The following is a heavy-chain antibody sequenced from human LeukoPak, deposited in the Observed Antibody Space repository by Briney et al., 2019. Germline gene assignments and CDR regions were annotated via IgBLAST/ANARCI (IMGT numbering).Heavy chain of an antibody. J-gene: IGHJ3*02. V-gene: IGHV4-39*07. CDR3: ASWGGNYGDYPPGHDAFDI. CDR2: IYYSGST. CDR1: GGSISSSSYY. Sequence: SETLSLTCTVSGGSISSSSYYWGWIRQPPGKGLEWIGSIYYSGSTYYNPSLKSRVTISVDTSKNQFSLKLSSVTAADTAVYYCASWGGNYGDYPPGHDAFDIWGQGTMVTVSS. D-gene: IGHD4-17*01.